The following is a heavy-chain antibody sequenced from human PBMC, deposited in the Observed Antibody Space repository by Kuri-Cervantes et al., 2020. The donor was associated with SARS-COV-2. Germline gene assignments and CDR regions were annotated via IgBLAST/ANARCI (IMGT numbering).Heavy chain of an antibody. V-gene: IGHV1-2*04. Sequence: ASVKVSCKASGHTFTGYYMHWVRQAPGQGLEWMGWINPNSGGTNYAQKFQGWVTMTRDTSISTAYMELSRLRSDDTAVYYCATIIWSGLYYYYGMDVWGQGTTVTVSS. CDR3: ATIIWSGLYYYYGMDV. CDR2: INPNSGGT. J-gene: IGHJ6*02. D-gene: IGHD3-3*01. CDR1: GHTFTGYY.